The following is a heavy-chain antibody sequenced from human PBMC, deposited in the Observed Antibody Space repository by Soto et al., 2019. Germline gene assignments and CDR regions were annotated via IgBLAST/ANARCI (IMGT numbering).Heavy chain of an antibody. CDR3: SKEMLASISRPFDS. CDR2: INGRGYSS. CDR1: GFNFGNFG. Sequence: GGSLRLSCSAPGFNFGNFGMRWVRQAPGKGLEWIATINGRGYSSYYADSVKGRFTISRDNSRDTLFLQMNSLRANDTAVYYCSKEMLASISRPFDSWGQGTLVTVSS. J-gene: IGHJ4*02. V-gene: IGHV3-23*01. D-gene: IGHD5-12*01.